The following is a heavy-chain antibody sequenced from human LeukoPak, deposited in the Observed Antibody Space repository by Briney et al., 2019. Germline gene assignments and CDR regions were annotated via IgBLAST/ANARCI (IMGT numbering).Heavy chain of an antibody. CDR1: GFTFSSCS. CDR2: ISSSSSYI. J-gene: IGHJ6*03. V-gene: IGHV3-21*01. CDR3: ARDLRGRYYMDV. Sequence: PGGSLRLSCAGSGFTFSSCSMNWVRQAPGKGLEWVSSISSSSSYIYYADSVKGRFNISRDNAKKSLYLQMNSLRAEDTAVYYCARDLRGRYYMDVWGKGTTVTVSS.